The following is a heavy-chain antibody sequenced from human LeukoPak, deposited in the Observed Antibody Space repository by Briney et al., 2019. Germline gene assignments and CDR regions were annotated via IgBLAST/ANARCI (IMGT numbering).Heavy chain of an antibody. CDR1: GFTFSDYY. CDR2: ISSSGSTI. Sequence: KPGGSLRLSCAASGFTFSDYYMSWIRQAPGRGLEWVSYISSSGSTIYYADSVKGRFTISRDNAKNSLYLQMNSLRAEDTAVYYCARDGQRYCSSTSCYNIDYWGQGTLVTVSS. D-gene: IGHD2-2*01. J-gene: IGHJ4*02. V-gene: IGHV3-11*01. CDR3: ARDGQRYCSSTSCYNIDY.